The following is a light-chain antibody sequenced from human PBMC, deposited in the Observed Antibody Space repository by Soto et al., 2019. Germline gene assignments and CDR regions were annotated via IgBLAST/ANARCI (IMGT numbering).Light chain of an antibody. Sequence: DIQMTQSPSTLSGSVGDIVTITFRASQTISSWLAWYQQKPGKAPNLLIYDASTLERGVPSRFSGTGSGTEFTLTIDRLQPDDFATYYCQQYHTSSITFGQGTRLEIK. J-gene: IGKJ5*01. CDR2: DAS. CDR3: QQYHTSSIT. V-gene: IGKV1-5*01. CDR1: QTISSW.